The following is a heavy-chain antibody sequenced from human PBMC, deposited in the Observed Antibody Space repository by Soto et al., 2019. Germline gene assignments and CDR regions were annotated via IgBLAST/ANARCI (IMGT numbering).Heavy chain of an antibody. CDR1: GVSISSYY. CDR3: ASSNFNYCGHRDQLDY. CDR2: VYSSGTT. Sequence: PSETLSLTCTISGVSISSYYWSWIRQPPGKGLEWIGYVYSSGTTNYNPSLKSRVTMSLDTSKNQFSLKLSSVTAADTAVYYCASSNFNYCGHRDQLDYSSQRSLVIVSS. J-gene: IGHJ4*02. D-gene: IGHD2-21*01. V-gene: IGHV4-59*08.